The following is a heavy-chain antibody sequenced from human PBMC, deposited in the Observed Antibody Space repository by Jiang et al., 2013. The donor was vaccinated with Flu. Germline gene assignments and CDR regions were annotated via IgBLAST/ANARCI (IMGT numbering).Heavy chain of an antibody. CDR2: INTNTGNP. V-gene: IGHV7-4-1*02. J-gene: IGHJ6*02. D-gene: IGHD1-1*01. Sequence: QSGSELRKPGASVKVSCTASAYSFTSYALTWVRQAPGQGLEWMGWINTNTGNPTYAQGFTGRFVFSLDTSVSTAYLQISSLKAEDTAVYYCARELEPYYYYGMDVWGQGTTVTVSS. CDR1: AYSFTSYA. CDR3: ARELEPYYYYGMDV.